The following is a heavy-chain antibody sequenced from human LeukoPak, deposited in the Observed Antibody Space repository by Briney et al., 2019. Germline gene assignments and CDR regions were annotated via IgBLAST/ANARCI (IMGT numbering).Heavy chain of an antibody. CDR2: ISAYNGNT. Sequence: GASVKVSCTASGYTFTNSGISWVRQAPGQGLEWRGWISAYNGNTNYAQKYRGRVTMTTDTSTSTAYMELGSLRSDDTAVYYCARDPSDGTDSGWYNYWGQGTLVTVSS. V-gene: IGHV1-18*01. J-gene: IGHJ4*02. CDR3: ARDPSDGTDSGWYNY. D-gene: IGHD6-19*01. CDR1: GYTFTNSG.